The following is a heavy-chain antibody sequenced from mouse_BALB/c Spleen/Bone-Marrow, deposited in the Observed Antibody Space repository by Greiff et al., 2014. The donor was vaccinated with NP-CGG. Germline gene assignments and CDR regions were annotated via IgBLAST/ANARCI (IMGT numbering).Heavy chain of an antibody. D-gene: IGHD1-1*01. J-gene: IGHJ4*01. Sequence: VQLQQSGPELVKPGASVKMSCKASGYTFTSYVMHWVKQKPGQGLEWIGYINPYNDGTKYNEKFKGKATLTSDKSSSTAYMELSSLTSEDSAVYYCAGGITTVGPYAMDYWGQGTSVTVSS. V-gene: IGHV1-14*01. CDR3: AGGITTVGPYAMDY. CDR1: GYTFTSYV. CDR2: INPYNDGT.